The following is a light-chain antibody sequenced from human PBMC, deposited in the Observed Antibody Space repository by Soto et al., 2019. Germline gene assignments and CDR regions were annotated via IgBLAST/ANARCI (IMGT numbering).Light chain of an antibody. J-gene: IGKJ1*01. CDR1: QSLLDSDGYNY. V-gene: IGKV2-28*01. Sequence: DIVMTQSPLSLPVTPGEPASISCRSSQSLLDSDGYNYLDWYLQKSGQPPQLLIYLGSNRASGVPDRSSGSGSGTDFTLKISRVEAEDVGIYYCVQVLQNPPPFGQGTKVEIK. CDR3: VQVLQNPPP. CDR2: LGS.